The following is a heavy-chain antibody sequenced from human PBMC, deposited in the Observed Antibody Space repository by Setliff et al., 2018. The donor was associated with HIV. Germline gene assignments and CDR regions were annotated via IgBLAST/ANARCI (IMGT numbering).Heavy chain of an antibody. CDR1: GFTFGDYA. CDR3: ARDKWASGFDF. D-gene: IGHD1-26*01. J-gene: IGHJ4*01. Sequence: GESLKISCTASGFTFGDYAMSWVRQAPGKGLEWVSYISMSSHTSVIYSDSVMGRFTISRDNARNSFYLQMNSLRVDDTAVFFCARDKWASGFDFWGHGTLVTVSS. V-gene: IGHV3-48*01. CDR2: ISMSSHTSV.